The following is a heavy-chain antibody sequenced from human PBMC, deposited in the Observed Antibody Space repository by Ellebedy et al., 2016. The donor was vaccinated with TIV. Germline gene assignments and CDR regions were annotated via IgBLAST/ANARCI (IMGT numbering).Heavy chain of an antibody. D-gene: IGHD3-22*01. J-gene: IGHJ4*02. V-gene: IGHV1-2*02. CDR2: INPNSGNT. CDR3: ALNQYDTLGDGFDY. CDR1: GDTFTGYY. Sequence: ASVKVSXXASGDTFTGYYMHWVRQAPAQGLEWMGGINPNSGNTVYAQNFQGRVTVTRDTSISTVYMELSRLTSDDTAVYYCALNQYDTLGDGFDYWGQGTLVTVSS.